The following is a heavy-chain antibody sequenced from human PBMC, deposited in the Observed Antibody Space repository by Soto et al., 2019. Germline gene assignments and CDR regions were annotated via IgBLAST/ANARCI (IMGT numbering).Heavy chain of an antibody. CDR2: VNPSGGHT. V-gene: IGHV1-46*01. D-gene: IGHD2-21*02. Sequence: QVQLMQSGAEVKKPGASVKVSCKASGDTFTDYYIHWVRQAPGQGLEWMGTVNPSGGHTTYAQHFLGSVTMTRDTATSTLYMELTSLTSDDTAIYYCASGGHVVVVTAALDYWGQGTLVTVS. CDR1: GDTFTDYY. J-gene: IGHJ4*02. CDR3: ASGGHVVVVTAALDY.